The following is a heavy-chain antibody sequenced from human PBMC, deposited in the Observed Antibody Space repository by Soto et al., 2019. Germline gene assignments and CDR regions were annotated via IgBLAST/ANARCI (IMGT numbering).Heavy chain of an antibody. V-gene: IGHV3-30*18. CDR3: AKDLQSYGDYDYYCYGMDV. J-gene: IGHJ6*02. Sequence: QVQLVESGGGEVQPGRSLTISCAASGFTFSTYGMHWVRQTPGKGLEWVAVISYDGTNKFYSDSVKGRFTISRDNFKNALTLQMNSLRDAATAVYSCAKDLQSYGDYDYYCYGMDVWGLGTRVTVSS. CDR1: GFTFSTYG. D-gene: IGHD4-17*01. CDR2: ISYDGTNK.